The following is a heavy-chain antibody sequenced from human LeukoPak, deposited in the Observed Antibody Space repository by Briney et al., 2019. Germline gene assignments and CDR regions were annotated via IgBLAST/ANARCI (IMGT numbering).Heavy chain of an antibody. D-gene: IGHD6-19*01. CDR1: GYTFTSYG. Sequence: ASVKVSCKASGYTFTSYGISWVRQAPGQGLEWMGWISAYNGNTNYAQKLQGRVTMTTDTSTSTAYMDLRSLRSDDTAVYYCARVRSGAVAGNYYYYMDVWGKGTTVTISS. CDR3: ARVRSGAVAGNYYYYMDV. V-gene: IGHV1-18*01. J-gene: IGHJ6*03. CDR2: ISAYNGNT.